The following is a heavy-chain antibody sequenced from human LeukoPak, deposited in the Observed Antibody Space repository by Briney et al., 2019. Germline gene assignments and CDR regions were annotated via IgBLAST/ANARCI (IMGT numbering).Heavy chain of an antibody. CDR1: GFTFSSYA. Sequence: WGSLTLSCAASGFTFSSYAMSWVRQAPGKGLEWVSTISYSGGSTYYADSVKGRFAISRDSPKNTLYLQMNGLRGEDTAVYYCAKDDGGSPPDAFDIWGQGTLVTVSS. D-gene: IGHD3-10*01. V-gene: IGHV3-23*01. J-gene: IGHJ3*02. CDR2: ISYSGGST. CDR3: AKDDGGSPPDAFDI.